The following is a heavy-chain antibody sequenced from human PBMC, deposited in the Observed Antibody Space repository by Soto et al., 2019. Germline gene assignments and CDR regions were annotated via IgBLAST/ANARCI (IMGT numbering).Heavy chain of an antibody. J-gene: IGHJ3*02. CDR1: GYTFTSYH. CDR3: GRVFAGNWNDDPSGGAFDI. Sequence: ASVKVSCKASGYTFTSYHMHWVRQAPGQGLEWMGRINPSGGSTNYAQKFQGRVTMTRDTSTSTAYMELSSLSSEDTALYYCGRVFAGNWNDDPSGGAFDIWGQGTKVTVSS. V-gene: IGHV1-46*03. D-gene: IGHD1-1*01. CDR2: INPSGGST.